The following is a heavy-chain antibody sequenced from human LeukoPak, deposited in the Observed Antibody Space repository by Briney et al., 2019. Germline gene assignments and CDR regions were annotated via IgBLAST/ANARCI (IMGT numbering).Heavy chain of an antibody. CDR3: ARTGYDILAGTNKEVDY. CDR1: VYSFTIYG. CDR2: VSAYNGNT. Sequence: GASVTVSLLDSVYSFTIYGISWVRPAPGQGREWMGWVSAYNGNTNYAQKLQGRVTMTPDTSTSTAYMELRSLRSDDTAVYYCARTGYDILAGTNKEVDYWGQGTLVTVSS. D-gene: IGHD3-9*01. V-gene: IGHV1-18*01. J-gene: IGHJ4*02.